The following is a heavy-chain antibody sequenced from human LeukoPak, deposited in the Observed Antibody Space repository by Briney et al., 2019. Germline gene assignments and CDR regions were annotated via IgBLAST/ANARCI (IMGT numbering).Heavy chain of an antibody. CDR1: GFTFSSYW. J-gene: IGHJ4*02. Sequence: GGSLRLSCAASGFTFSSYWMHWVRQAPGKGLVWVSRINSDGSTTTYADSVKGRFTISRDNAKNTLYLQMNSLRAEDTAVYYCARDGYCSGSSCYSTTDYWGQGTLVTVSS. V-gene: IGHV3-74*03. CDR3: ARDGYCSGSSCYSTTDY. CDR2: INSDGSTT. D-gene: IGHD2-15*01.